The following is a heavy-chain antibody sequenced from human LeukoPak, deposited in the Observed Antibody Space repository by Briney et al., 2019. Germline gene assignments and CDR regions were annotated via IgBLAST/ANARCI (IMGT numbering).Heavy chain of an antibody. CDR2: IKQDGREK. D-gene: IGHD2-15*01. Sequence: AESLRLSCAASGFSFSSYWMSCVSQPPGKGLEWVANIKQDGREKYYMDSVKGRFTISRDNAKNSLYLQMNSLRAEDTAVYYCARAPLVVAAIDVWGQGTTVTVSS. CDR3: ARAPLVVAAIDV. J-gene: IGHJ6*02. CDR1: GFSFSSYW. V-gene: IGHV3-7*01.